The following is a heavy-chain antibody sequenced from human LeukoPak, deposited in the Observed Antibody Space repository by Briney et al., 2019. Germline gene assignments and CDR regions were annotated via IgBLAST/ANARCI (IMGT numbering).Heavy chain of an antibody. J-gene: IGHJ4*02. Sequence: GASVEVSCKASAYTFADYYVHWVRQAPGQGLEWMGWSHPSSGGAGYAPRFQGRVSMPGDASISTAHMQLTRLTFDDTAIYYCGVKRIRGNPFDYWGQGTLVTVSS. CDR1: AYTFADYY. D-gene: IGHD2/OR15-2a*01. CDR2: SHPSSGGA. CDR3: GVKRIRGNPFDY. V-gene: IGHV1-2*02.